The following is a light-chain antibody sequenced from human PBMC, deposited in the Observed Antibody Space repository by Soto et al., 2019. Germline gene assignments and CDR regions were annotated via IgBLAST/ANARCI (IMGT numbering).Light chain of an antibody. CDR3: CSYAGSYTWV. J-gene: IGLJ3*02. V-gene: IGLV2-11*01. CDR2: DVT. CDR1: SSDVGAYNY. Sequence: QSALTQPRSVSGSPGQSVTISCIGTSSDVGAYNYVSWNQQHPGKVPKLLIYDVTRRPSGVPDRFSGSKSGNTASLTISGLQAEDEADYYCCSYAGSYTWVFGGGTKLTVL.